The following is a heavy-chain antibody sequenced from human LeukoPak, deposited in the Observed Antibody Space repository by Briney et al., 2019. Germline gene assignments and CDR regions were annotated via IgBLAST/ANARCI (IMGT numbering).Heavy chain of an antibody. CDR2: ISPQGDST. CDR1: GFTFSTYS. V-gene: IGHV3-21*01. D-gene: IGHD5-12*01. Sequence: GGSLRLSCAASGFTFSTYSMSWVRQAPGKGLEWVSSISPQGDSTWNADSVKGRFTIPRDNAKNSLYLQMNSLSAEDTGVYYCARDFTGESGYAGYWGQGTLLTVSS. CDR3: ARDFTGESGYAGY. J-gene: IGHJ4*02.